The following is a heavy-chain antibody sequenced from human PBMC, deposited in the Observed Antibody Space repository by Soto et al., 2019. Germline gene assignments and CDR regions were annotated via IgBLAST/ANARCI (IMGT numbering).Heavy chain of an antibody. D-gene: IGHD1-1*01. CDR2: ISYSGST. V-gene: IGHV4-59*08. CDR3: ARGYATTWYTYYFDY. J-gene: IGHJ4*02. Sequence: PSETLSLTCAVSGGSISSYYWGWIRQPPGKGLEWMGYISYSGSTNYNPSLKSRVTISTDTTKNQLSLKLTSVTAADTAVYHCARGYATTWYTYYFDYWGQGTLVTVS. CDR1: GGSISSYY.